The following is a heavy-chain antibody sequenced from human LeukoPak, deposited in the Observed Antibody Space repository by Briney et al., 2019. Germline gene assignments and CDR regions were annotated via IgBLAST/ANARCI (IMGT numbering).Heavy chain of an antibody. CDR1: GFTFRSYW. D-gene: IGHD5-24*01. J-gene: IGHJ4*02. CDR3: VRDGDDFNFDY. CDR2: VIRDGSLT. V-gene: IGHV3-74*01. Sequence: PGGSLRLSCAASGFTFRSYWMHWVRQAPGKGLEWVSRVIRDGSLTNYADSVKGRFTISRDNAKNTLYLQMSSLRAEDTTVYFCVRDGDDFNFDYWGQGSLDTVSS.